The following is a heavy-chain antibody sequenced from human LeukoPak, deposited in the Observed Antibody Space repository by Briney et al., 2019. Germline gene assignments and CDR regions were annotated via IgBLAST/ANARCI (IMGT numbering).Heavy chain of an antibody. CDR1: GFTFSTFG. CDR2: IRYDGSNK. V-gene: IGHV3-30*02. CDR3: AKGYYFDILSGYSSLDS. J-gene: IGHJ4*02. D-gene: IGHD3-9*01. Sequence: AGGSLRLSSAASGFAASGFTFSTFGMRWVRQAPGKGLEWVAFIRYDGSNKYYADSVKGRFTISRDDSKNTLYLQMNSLRAEDRAAYYCAKGYYFDILSGYSSLDSWGQGTLVTVSS.